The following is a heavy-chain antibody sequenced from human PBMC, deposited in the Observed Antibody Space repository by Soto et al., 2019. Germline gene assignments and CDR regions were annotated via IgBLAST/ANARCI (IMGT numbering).Heavy chain of an antibody. D-gene: IGHD4-17*01. Sequence: VQLVQSGAEVKKPGASVRVSCKASGYTFTSFGLSWVRQAPGQGPEWMGWISPETDKATYAHKSQGRITMTTDTPTTTLYMSLRSLPSDDTAVYYCTRELFFISPSTVTTDAYWGQGTLVSVS. CDR1: GYTFTSFG. CDR2: ISPETDKA. CDR3: TRELFFISPSTVTTDAY. V-gene: IGHV1-18*01. J-gene: IGHJ4*02.